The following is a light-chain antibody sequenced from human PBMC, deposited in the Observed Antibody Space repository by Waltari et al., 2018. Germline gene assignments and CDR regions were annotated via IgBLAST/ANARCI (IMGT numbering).Light chain of an antibody. CDR1: QSIGRW. J-gene: IGKJ1*01. CDR2: KTS. V-gene: IGKV1-5*03. Sequence: TITCRASQSIGRWLAWYQQRPGKAPKLLIYKTSSLESGVPSRFSGSGSETEFTLTISSLQPDDFATYYCQQYNSYSLTFGHGTKVEI. CDR3: QQYNSYSLT.